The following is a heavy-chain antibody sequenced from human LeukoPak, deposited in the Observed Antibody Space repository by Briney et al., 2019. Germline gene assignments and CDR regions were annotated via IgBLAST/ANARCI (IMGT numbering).Heavy chain of an antibody. CDR1: GGSVSSGSYY. V-gene: IGHV4-61*01. D-gene: IGHD3-22*01. CDR3: ARDYYYYDSRGGTYYYYYGMDV. J-gene: IGHJ6*02. CDR2: IYYSGST. Sequence: SETLSLTCTVSGGSVSSGSYYWSWIRQPPGKGLEWIGYIYYSGSTNYNPSLKSRVTISVDTSKNQFSLKLSSVTAADTAVYYCARDYYYYDSRGGTYYYYYGMDVWGQGTTVTVSS.